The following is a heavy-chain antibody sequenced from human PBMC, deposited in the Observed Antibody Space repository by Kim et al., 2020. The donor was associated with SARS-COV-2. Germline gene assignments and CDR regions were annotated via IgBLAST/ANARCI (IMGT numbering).Heavy chain of an antibody. Sequence: SETLSLTCTVSGDSISTTNYFWGWIRQPPGKGLEWIATVSFSGTTYYNPSFKSRVTISIDTSKNQFSLKLSSVTAADTAIYYCARPPSGISRRAFDIWGQGTMVTVCS. CDR1: GDSISTTNYF. CDR2: VSFSGTT. D-gene: IGHD1-20*01. V-gene: IGHV4-39*01. J-gene: IGHJ3*02. CDR3: ARPPSGISRRAFDI.